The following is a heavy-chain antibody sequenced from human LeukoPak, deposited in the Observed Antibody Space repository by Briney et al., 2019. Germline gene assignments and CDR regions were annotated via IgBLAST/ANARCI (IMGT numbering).Heavy chain of an antibody. CDR2: ISSSGNTI. D-gene: IGHD2-15*01. CDR1: GFTFSRSG. J-gene: IGHJ6*03. CDR3: ARDCSGGSCYYYYYMDV. Sequence: PGGSLRLSCAASGFTFSRSGMNWVRQAPGKGLDWVSYISSSGNTIYYADSVKGRFTISRDNAKNSLYLQMNSLRAEDTAVYYCARDCSGGSCYYYYYMDVWGKGTTVTVSS. V-gene: IGHV3-48*04.